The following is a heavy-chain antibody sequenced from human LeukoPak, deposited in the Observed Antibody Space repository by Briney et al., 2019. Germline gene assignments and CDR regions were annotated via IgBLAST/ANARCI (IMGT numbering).Heavy chain of an antibody. CDR3: ARDHPYCSGGSCYVY. CDR1: GGSFSGYY. J-gene: IGHJ4*02. D-gene: IGHD2-15*01. V-gene: IGHV4-34*01. Sequence: SETLSLTCAVYGGSFSGYYWSWIRQPPGKGLEWIGSIYYSGSTYYNPSLKSRVTISVDTSKNQFSLKLSSVTAADTAVYYCARDHPYCSGGSCYVYWGQGTLVTVSS. CDR2: IYYSGST.